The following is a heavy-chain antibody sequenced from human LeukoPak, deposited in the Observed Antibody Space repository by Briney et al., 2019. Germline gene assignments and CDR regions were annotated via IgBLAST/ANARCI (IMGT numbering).Heavy chain of an antibody. D-gene: IGHD1-26*01. CDR1: GFTFSSYA. CDR3: AKEVRIVGATSLDY. V-gene: IGHV3-23*01. J-gene: IGHJ4*02. Sequence: GGSLRLSCAASGFTFSSYAMSWVRQAPGKGLEWVSAISGSGGSTYYADSVKGRFTISRDNSKNTLYLQMNNLRAEDTAVYYCAKEVRIVGATSLDYWGQGTLVTVSS. CDR2: ISGSGGST.